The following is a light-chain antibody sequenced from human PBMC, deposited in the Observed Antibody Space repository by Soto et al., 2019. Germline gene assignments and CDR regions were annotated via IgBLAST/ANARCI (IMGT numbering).Light chain of an antibody. J-gene: IGKJ1*01. Sequence: DIQMTQSPSSLSASVGDGVTITCRASESISTWLAWYQQKPGKAPKLLIYGASSLESGVPPRFSGDGSGTEFTLTISSLQRDDFGIYYCQQYSRLWSFGQGTKVDIK. CDR1: ESISTW. V-gene: IGKV1-5*03. CDR2: GAS. CDR3: QQYSRLWS.